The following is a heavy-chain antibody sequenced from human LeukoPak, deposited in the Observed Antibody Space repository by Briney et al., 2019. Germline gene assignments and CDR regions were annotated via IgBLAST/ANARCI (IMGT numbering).Heavy chain of an antibody. CDR2: ISSSSSTI. CDR3: ARDRSSGWPGTFDY. D-gene: IGHD6-19*01. V-gene: IGHV3-48*01. Sequence: GGSLRLSCAASEFTFSSYSMNWVRQAPGKGLEWVSYISSSSSTIYYADSVKGRFTISRDNAKNSLHVQMSSLRAEDTAVYYCARDRSSGWPGTFDYWGQGTLVTVSS. CDR1: EFTFSSYS. J-gene: IGHJ4*02.